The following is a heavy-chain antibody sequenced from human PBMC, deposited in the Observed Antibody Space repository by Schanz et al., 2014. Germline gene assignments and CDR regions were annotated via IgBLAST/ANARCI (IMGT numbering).Heavy chain of an antibody. CDR1: GYTFTGYS. CDR2: INPNSGGT. J-gene: IGHJ4*02. CDR3: ARTNPRDYTGYDS. V-gene: IGHV1-2*06. Sequence: QVQLVQSGADVKKPGASVKVSCKASGYTFTGYSMHWVRQAPGQGLEWMGRINPNSGGTNYAQKFQGRVTMTRDTSISTAYMDLKSLTSDDTAVYFCARTNPRDYTGYDSWGQGTLVTVSS. D-gene: IGHD5-12*01.